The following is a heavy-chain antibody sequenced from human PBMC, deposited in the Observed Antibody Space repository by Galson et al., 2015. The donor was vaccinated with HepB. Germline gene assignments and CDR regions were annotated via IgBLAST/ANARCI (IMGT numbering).Heavy chain of an antibody. CDR1: GYTLTELS. Sequence: SVKVSCKVSGYTLTELSMHWVRQAPGKGLEWMGGFDPEDGETIYAQKFQGRVTMTEDTSTDTAYMELSSLRSEDTAVYYCATDLATGGRGNAFDIWGQGTMVTVSS. CDR2: FDPEDGET. CDR3: ATDLATGGRGNAFDI. V-gene: IGHV1-24*01. J-gene: IGHJ3*02. D-gene: IGHD2-15*01.